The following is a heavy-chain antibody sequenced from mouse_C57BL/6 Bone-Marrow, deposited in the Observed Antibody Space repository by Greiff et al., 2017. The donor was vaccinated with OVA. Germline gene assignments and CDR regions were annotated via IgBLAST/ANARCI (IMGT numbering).Heavy chain of an antibody. CDR1: GYSITSGYY. CDR2: ISYDGSN. Sequence: EVQRVESGPGLVKPSQSLSLTCSVTGYSITSGYYWNWIRQFPGNKLEWMGYISYDGSNNYNPSLKNRISITRDTSKNQFFLKLNSVTTEDTATYYCARRESLYYCNSYYFDYWGQGTTLTVSS. J-gene: IGHJ2*01. V-gene: IGHV3-6*01. D-gene: IGHD2-1*01. CDR3: ARRESLYYCNSYYFDY.